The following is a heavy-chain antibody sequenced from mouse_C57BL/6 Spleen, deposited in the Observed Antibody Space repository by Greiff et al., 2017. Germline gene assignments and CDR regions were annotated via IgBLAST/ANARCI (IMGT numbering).Heavy chain of an antibody. Sequence: DVKLVESEGGLVQPGSSMKLSCTASGFTFSDYYMAWVRQVPEKGLEWVANINYDGSSTYYLDSLKSRFIISRDNAKNILYLQMSSLKSEDTATYYCARAPSYSNYWYFDVWGTGTTVTVSS. CDR2: INYDGSST. J-gene: IGHJ1*03. D-gene: IGHD2-5*01. V-gene: IGHV5-16*01. CDR3: ARAPSYSNYWYFDV. CDR1: GFTFSDYY.